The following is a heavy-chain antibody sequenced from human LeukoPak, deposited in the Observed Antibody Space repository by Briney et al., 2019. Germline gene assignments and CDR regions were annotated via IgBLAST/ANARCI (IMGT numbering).Heavy chain of an antibody. V-gene: IGHV3-74*01. CDR3: ARDSPHYDILTGYQYYFDY. CDR1: GFSFSIYW. J-gene: IGHJ4*02. D-gene: IGHD3-9*01. CDR2: INGDGSST. Sequence: GGSLRLSCAASGFSFSIYWMYWVRQAPGKGLVWVSRINGDGSSTSYADSVKGRFSISRDNAKNTLYLQMNSLRAEDTAVYYCARDSPHYDILTGYQYYFDYWGQGTLVTVSS.